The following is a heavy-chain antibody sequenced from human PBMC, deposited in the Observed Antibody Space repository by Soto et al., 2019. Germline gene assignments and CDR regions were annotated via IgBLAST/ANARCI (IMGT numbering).Heavy chain of an antibody. J-gene: IGHJ4*02. V-gene: IGHV3-23*01. D-gene: IGHD2-8*01. CDR1: GFTFSSYA. CDR2: ISGSGVST. Sequence: GGSLRLSCAASGFTFSSYAMTWVRQVPGKGLEWVSGISGSGVSTYYADSVKGRFTISRDNSKNTLYLQMNSLRAEDTSLYYCAKVPWEIVLMVYEHWGQGTLVTVSS. CDR3: AKVPWEIVLMVYEH.